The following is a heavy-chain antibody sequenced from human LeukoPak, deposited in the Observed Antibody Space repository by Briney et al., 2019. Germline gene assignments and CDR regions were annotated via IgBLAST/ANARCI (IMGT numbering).Heavy chain of an antibody. D-gene: IGHD5-24*01. Sequence: PSETLSLTCTVSGGSISSSSYYWGWIRQPPGKGLEWIGSIYYSGSTYYNPSLKSRVTISVDTSKNQFSLKLSSVTAADTAVYYCAGHTYLRWLPRRAMDYWGQGTLVTVSS. CDR3: AGHTYLRWLPRRAMDY. J-gene: IGHJ4*02. V-gene: IGHV4-39*01. CDR1: GGSISSSSYY. CDR2: IYYSGST.